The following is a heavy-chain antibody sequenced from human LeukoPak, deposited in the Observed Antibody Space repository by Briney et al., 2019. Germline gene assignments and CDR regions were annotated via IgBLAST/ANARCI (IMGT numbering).Heavy chain of an antibody. J-gene: IGHJ6*02. CDR3: ADHCSSTSCYTPPSGYGMDV. CDR1: GFTVSSNY. Sequence: GGSLRLSCAASGFTVSSNYMSWVRQAPGKGLEWVSVIYSGGSTYYADSVKGRFTISRDNSKNTLYLQMNSLRAEDTAVYYCADHCSSTSCYTPPSGYGMDVWGQGTTVTVSS. D-gene: IGHD2-2*02. CDR2: IYSGGST. V-gene: IGHV3-66*01.